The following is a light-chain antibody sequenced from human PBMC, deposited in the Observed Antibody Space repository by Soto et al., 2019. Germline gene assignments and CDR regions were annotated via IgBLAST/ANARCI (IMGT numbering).Light chain of an antibody. V-gene: IGLV2-14*01. CDR1: SSDVGVYNY. J-gene: IGLJ2*01. CDR2: EVS. Sequence: QSALTQPASVSGSPGQSITISCTGTSSDVGVYNYVSWYQQHPGKAPKLMIYEVSNWPSGVSNRFSGYKSGNTASLTISGLQAEDEADYYCSSYTSSSTVVFGGGTQLTVL. CDR3: SSYTSSSTVV.